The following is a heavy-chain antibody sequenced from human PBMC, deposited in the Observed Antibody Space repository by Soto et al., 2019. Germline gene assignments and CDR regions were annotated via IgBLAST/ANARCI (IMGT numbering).Heavy chain of an antibody. D-gene: IGHD3-3*01. CDR3: ARAKAEYYDFWSGYYKGPNYYYYYGMDV. CDR1: GGSISSGVYY. CDR2: IYYSGST. J-gene: IGHJ6*02. Sequence: PSETLSLTCTVSGGSISSGVYYWSWIRQHPGKGLEWIGYIYYSGSTYYNPSLKSRVTISVDRSKNQFSLKLSSVTAADTAVYYCARAKAEYYDFWSGYYKGPNYYYYYGMDVWGQGTTVTVSS. V-gene: IGHV4-30-4*08.